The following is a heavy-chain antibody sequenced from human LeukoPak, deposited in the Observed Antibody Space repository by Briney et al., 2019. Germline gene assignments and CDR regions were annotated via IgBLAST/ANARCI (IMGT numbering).Heavy chain of an antibody. CDR3: ARGLSFGVAYGDY. D-gene: IGHD3-3*01. Sequence: PGGSLRLSCAASGFTFSSYWMSWVRQAPGKGLEWVANIKQDGSEKYYVDSVKGRFTISRDNAKNSLYLQMNSLRAEDTAVYYCARGLSFGVAYGDYWGQGTLVTVSS. CDR1: GFTFSSYW. V-gene: IGHV3-7*01. CDR2: IKQDGSEK. J-gene: IGHJ4*02.